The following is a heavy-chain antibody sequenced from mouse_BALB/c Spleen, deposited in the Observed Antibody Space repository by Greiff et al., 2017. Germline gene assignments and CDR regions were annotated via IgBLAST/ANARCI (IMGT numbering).Heavy chain of an antibody. V-gene: IGHV2-6-7*01. CDR3: ARRLSYGSSSFAY. CDR1: GFSLTGYG. J-gene: IGHJ3*01. D-gene: IGHD1-1*01. Sequence: QVQLQQSGPGLVAPSQSLSITCTVSGFSLTGYGVNWVRQPPGKGLEWLGMIWGDGSTDYNSALKSRLSISKDNSKSQVFLKMNSLQTDDTARYYCARRLSYGSSSFAYWGQGTLVTVSA. CDR2: IWGDGST.